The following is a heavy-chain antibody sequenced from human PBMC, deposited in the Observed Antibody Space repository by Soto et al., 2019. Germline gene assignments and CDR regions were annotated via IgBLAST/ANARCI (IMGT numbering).Heavy chain of an antibody. J-gene: IGHJ6*02. V-gene: IGHV3-53*02. CDR3: ARGMDGMDV. CDR2: IYSGGNT. Sequence: EVQLMETGGGLIQPGGSLRLSCAASDFSVSNNYMTWVRQAPGKGLEWVSVIYSGGNTYYADHVKGRFTISRDSSTNTLFLQMNSLRVEDTAVYYCARGMDGMDVWGRGTTVTVSS. CDR1: DFSVSNNY.